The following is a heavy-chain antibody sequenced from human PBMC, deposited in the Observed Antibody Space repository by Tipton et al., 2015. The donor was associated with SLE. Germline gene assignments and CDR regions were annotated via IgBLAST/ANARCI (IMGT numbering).Heavy chain of an antibody. V-gene: IGHV4-59*11. Sequence: TLSLTCTVSGVSISNHYWSWIRQPPGKGLEWIGYIYGSGSTNYNPSLKSRVTMTEDTSRNEVSLRLSSVTAADTADYYCARGRAHPLDYWGQGTPVAVS. CDR1: GVSISNHY. J-gene: IGHJ4*02. CDR2: IYGSGST. CDR3: ARGRAHPLDY.